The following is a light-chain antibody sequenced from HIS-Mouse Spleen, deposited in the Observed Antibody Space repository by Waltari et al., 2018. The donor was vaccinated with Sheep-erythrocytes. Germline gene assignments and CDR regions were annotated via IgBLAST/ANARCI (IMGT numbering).Light chain of an antibody. V-gene: IGKV2-30*02. CDR1: QSLVHSDGNTY. CDR3: MQGT. Sequence: DVVMTQSPLSLPVTLGQPASISCRSSQSLVHSDGNTYLNWFQQRPGQSPRRLIYKVSNRDSGVPDRFSGSGSGTDFTLKISRVEAEDVGVYYCMQGTFGQGTKLRSN. J-gene: IGKJ2*01. CDR2: KVS.